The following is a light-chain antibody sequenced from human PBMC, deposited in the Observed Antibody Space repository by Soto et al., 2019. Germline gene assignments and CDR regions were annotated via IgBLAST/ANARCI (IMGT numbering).Light chain of an antibody. Sequence: IQMTQSPSTLSAPVGDRVSITCRASQSVSSWLAWYQQKQGKAPKLXIYDASGLESGVPSMFSGSRSGTEFTLTISSLQPDDFATDYCQQYNSYTQTFGQGTKVDIK. CDR3: QQYNSYTQT. CDR1: QSVSSW. J-gene: IGKJ1*01. V-gene: IGKV1-5*01. CDR2: DAS.